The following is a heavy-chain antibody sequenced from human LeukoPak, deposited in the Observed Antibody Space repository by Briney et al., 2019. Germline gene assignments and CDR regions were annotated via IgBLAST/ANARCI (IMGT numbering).Heavy chain of an antibody. CDR3: AKDPVEGTLVRGFIMTFDY. CDR1: GFSFSSYA. J-gene: IGHJ4*02. CDR2: ISGFGGST. Sequence: GGSLRLSCAASGFSFSSYAMSWVRQAPGKGLEWASTISGFGGSTFYADSVKGRFNISRDNSKNTLYLQMNSLRAEDTAVYYCAKDPVEGTLVRGFIMTFDYWGQGVLVTVSS. D-gene: IGHD3-10*01. V-gene: IGHV3-23*01.